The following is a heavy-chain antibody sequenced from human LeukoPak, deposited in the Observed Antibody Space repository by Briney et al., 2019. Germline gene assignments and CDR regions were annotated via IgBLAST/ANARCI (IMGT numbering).Heavy chain of an antibody. CDR2: IDPDIGGT. CDR1: GYTFTGYY. V-gene: IGHV1-2*06. D-gene: IGHD1-26*01. Sequence: ASVKVSCKASGYTFTGYYMHWVRQAPGQGLEWMGRIDPDIGGTKSAQKFQGRVIMTRDTSISTAYLYLSRLRSDDTAVYFCARSVGATLLDHWGQGSLVTVSS. J-gene: IGHJ4*02. CDR3: ARSVGATLLDH.